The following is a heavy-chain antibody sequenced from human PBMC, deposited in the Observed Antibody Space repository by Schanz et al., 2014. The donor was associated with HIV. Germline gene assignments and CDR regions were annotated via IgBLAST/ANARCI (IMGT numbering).Heavy chain of an antibody. J-gene: IGHJ3*02. D-gene: IGHD6-13*01. V-gene: IGHV3-9*01. CDR2: ISWNSDYI. Sequence: EVQLVESGGGLVQPGMSLRLSCAASGFTFDDYAMHWVRQVPGKGLEWVSGISWNSDYIGYVDSVKGRFTISRDNAKNSLYLQMNSLRPEDTALYYCAKGTFLAADGHDAFDIWGQGTMVTVSS. CDR3: AKGTFLAADGHDAFDI. CDR1: GFTFDDYA.